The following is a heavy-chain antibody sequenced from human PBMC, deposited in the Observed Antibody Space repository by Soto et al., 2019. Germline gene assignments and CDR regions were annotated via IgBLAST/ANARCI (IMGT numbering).Heavy chain of an antibody. J-gene: IGHJ4*02. CDR3: ASPYYYGSGSYLR. D-gene: IGHD3-10*01. CDR2: INHSGST. Sequence: SETLSLTCAVYGGSFSGYYWSWIRQPPGKGLEWIGEINHSGSTNYNPSLKSRVTISVDTSKNQFSLRLSSVTAADTAVYYCASPYYYGSGSYLRWGQGTLVTVSS. CDR1: GGSFSGYY. V-gene: IGHV4-34*01.